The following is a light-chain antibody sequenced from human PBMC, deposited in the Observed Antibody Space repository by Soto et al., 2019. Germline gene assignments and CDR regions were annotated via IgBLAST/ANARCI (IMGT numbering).Light chain of an antibody. CDR3: CSYAGSYTYV. Sequence: QSVLTQPRSVSGSPGQSVTISCTGTSSDVGGYNYVSWYQQHPGKAPKFMIYDVSQRPSGVPARFSGSKSSNTASLTISGLQAEDEADYYCCSYAGSYTYVFGTGTKVTVL. V-gene: IGLV2-11*01. CDR1: SSDVGGYNY. J-gene: IGLJ1*01. CDR2: DVS.